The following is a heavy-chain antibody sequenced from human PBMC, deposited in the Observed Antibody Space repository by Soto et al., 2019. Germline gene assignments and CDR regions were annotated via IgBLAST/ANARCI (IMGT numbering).Heavy chain of an antibody. CDR1: GFTFSSYG. Sequence: QVQLVESGGGVVQPGRSLRLSCAASGFTFSSYGMHWVRQAPGKGLEWVAIIWYDGSNKYYAASVKGRFTISRDNSKDILYLEMDSLRAEDTAVYYCARDGYPLVGGAFDIWGQGTVVTVSS. V-gene: IGHV3-33*01. D-gene: IGHD1-26*01. CDR2: IWYDGSNK. CDR3: ARDGYPLVGGAFDI. J-gene: IGHJ3*02.